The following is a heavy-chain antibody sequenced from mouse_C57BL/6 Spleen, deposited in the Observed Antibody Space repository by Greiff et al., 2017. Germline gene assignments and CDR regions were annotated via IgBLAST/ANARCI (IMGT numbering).Heavy chain of an antibody. Sequence: VQLQQSGPELVKPGASVKISCKASGYAFSSSWMNWVKQRPGKGLEWIGRIYPGDGDTNYNGKFKGKATLSADKSSSTAYMQLSSLTSEDSAVXFCARGGELSWFAYWGQGTLVTVSA. CDR1: GYAFSSSW. CDR3: ARGGELSWFAY. CDR2: IYPGDGDT. J-gene: IGHJ3*01. V-gene: IGHV1-82*01.